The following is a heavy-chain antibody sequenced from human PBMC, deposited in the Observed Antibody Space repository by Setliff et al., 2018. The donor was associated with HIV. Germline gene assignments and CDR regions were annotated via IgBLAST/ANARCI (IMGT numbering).Heavy chain of an antibody. V-gene: IGHV3-23*05. CDR2: ISHNGTDT. D-gene: IGHD3-16*02. J-gene: IGHJ4*02. Sequence: GGSLRLSCTGSEFTFSKYAMDWVRQAPGKGLEWVSGISHNGTDTHYADSLKGRFAVSRDNSNNTLFLQMHNLRADDTAAYYCAKRRVSNIGPGDYWGQGTLVTVSS. CDR1: EFTFSKYA. CDR3: AKRRVSNIGPGDY.